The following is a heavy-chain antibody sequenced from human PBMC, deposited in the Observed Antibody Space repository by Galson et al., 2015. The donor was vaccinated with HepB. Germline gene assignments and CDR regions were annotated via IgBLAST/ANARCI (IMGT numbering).Heavy chain of an antibody. CDR1: GFTFSSYS. J-gene: IGHJ2*01. Sequence: SLRLSCAASGFTFSSYSMNWVRQAPGKGLEWVSSISSSSYIYYADSVKGRFTISRDNAKNSLYLQMNSLRAEGTAVYYCARGQGYCSGGSCYYYWYFDLWGRGTLVTVSS. V-gene: IGHV3-21*01. D-gene: IGHD2-15*01. CDR3: ARGQGYCSGGSCYYYWYFDL. CDR2: ISSSSYI.